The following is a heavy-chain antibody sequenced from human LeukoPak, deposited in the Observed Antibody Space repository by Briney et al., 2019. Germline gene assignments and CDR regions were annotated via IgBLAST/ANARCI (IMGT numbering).Heavy chain of an antibody. Sequence: GGSLRLSCAASGFTFSSYAMSWVRQAPGKGLEWVSAISGSGGSTYYAASVRGRFTISRDNSKNSLYVEMSSLRAEDTAVYYCVGGDSRELWGQGTLVTVSS. D-gene: IGHD3-22*01. V-gene: IGHV3-23*01. CDR2: ISGSGGST. CDR1: GFTFSSYA. J-gene: IGHJ4*02. CDR3: VGGDSREL.